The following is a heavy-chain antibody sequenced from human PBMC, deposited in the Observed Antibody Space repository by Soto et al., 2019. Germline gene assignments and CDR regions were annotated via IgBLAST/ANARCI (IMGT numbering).Heavy chain of an antibody. CDR1: GFSFSTYG. D-gene: IGHD2-15*01. CDR2: ISNDGSNK. V-gene: IGHV3-30*03. CDR3: ARVSIVVVVADEGSRWFDP. J-gene: IGHJ5*02. Sequence: GGSLRLSCAASGFSFSTYGMHWVRQAPGKGLEWVAFISNDGSNKYYADSVKGRFTISRDNSKNTLYLQMNSLRAEDTAVYYCARVSIVVVVADEGSRWFDPWGQGTLVTVSS.